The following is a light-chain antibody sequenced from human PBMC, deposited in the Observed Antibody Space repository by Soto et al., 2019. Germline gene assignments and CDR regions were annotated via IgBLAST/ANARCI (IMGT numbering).Light chain of an antibody. CDR1: QSVSSSY. J-gene: IGKJ1*01. Sequence: EILMTQSPATLSLSPGEISTLSCRSSQSVSSSYLAWYQQKPGQAPRLLIYGASSRATGIPDRFSGSGSGTDFTLTISSLQPEDFATYYCQQADSFPQTFGQGTKVDIK. CDR2: GAS. V-gene: IGKV3-20*01. CDR3: QQADSFPQT.